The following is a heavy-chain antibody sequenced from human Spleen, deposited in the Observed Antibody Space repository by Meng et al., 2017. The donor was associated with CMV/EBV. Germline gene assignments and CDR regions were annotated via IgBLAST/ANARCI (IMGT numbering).Heavy chain of an antibody. D-gene: IGHD1-26*01. CDR3: ASQSRGIVGATTGTVTGYYFDY. CDR2: ISYSGNT. J-gene: IGHJ4*02. V-gene: IGHV4-39*07. Sequence: SETLSLTCTVSRGSISSSNYYWGWIRQPPGKGLEWVGCISYSGNTDYNPSLKSRVTISIDTSKNHFSLKLSSVTAADTAVYYCASQSRGIVGATTGTVTGYYFDYWGQGTLVTVSS. CDR1: RGSISSSNYY.